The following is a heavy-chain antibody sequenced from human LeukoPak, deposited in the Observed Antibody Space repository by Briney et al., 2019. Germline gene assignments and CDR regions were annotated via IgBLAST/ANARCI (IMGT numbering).Heavy chain of an antibody. V-gene: IGHV1-8*01. CDR2: MNPNSGNT. CDR1: GYTFTSYD. Sequence: ASVKVSCKASGYTFTSYDINWVRQATGQELEWMGWMNPNSGNTGYAQKFQGRVTMTRNTSISTAYMELSSLRSEDTAVYYCARSETGIVGAFDIWGQGTMVTVSS. J-gene: IGHJ3*02. CDR3: ARSETGIVGAFDI. D-gene: IGHD7-27*01.